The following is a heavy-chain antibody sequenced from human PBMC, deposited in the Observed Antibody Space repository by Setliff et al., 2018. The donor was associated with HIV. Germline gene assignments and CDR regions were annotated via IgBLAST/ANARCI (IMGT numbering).Heavy chain of an antibody. Sequence: GASVKVSCKASGYTFTDNYIHWVRQAPGQGLEWMAWINSATGGTNYAQNFQGWVTVTRDTSINTVYMELSSLKSDDTAVFYCARGRYSYGPGWFDSWAQGAVVTVS. V-gene: IGHV1-2*04. D-gene: IGHD5-18*01. CDR3: ARGRYSYGPGWFDS. CDR1: GYTFTDNY. CDR2: INSATGGT. J-gene: IGHJ5*01.